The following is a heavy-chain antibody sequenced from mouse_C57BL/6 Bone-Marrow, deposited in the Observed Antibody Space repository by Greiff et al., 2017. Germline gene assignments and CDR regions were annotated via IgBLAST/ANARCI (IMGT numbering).Heavy chain of an antibody. CDR1: GYTFTDYY. D-gene: IGHD1-1*01. CDR2: IYPGSGNT. CDR3: ARGGYYGSSHYWYIDV. Sequence: VKLMESGAELVRPGASVKLSCKASGYTFTDYYINWVKQRPGQGLEWIARIYPGSGNTYYNEKFKGKATLTAEKSSSTAYMQLSSLTSEDSAVLFCARGGYYGSSHYWYIDVWGTGTTVTASS. V-gene: IGHV1-76*01. J-gene: IGHJ1*03.